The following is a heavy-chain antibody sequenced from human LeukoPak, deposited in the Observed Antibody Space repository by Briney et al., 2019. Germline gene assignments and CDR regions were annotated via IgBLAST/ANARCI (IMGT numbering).Heavy chain of an antibody. D-gene: IGHD1-1*01. V-gene: IGHV3-21*01. J-gene: IGHJ6*02. Sequence: PGGSLRLSCAASGFTFNTYSMNWVRQAPGKGLEWVSSITRSSAYIYYADSARGRFTISRDNAKNSLYLQMNSLGADDTAVYYCARGDVAPTRRGMDVWGQGTMVTVSS. CDR1: GFTFNTYS. CDR3: ARGDVAPTRRGMDV. CDR2: ITRSSAYI.